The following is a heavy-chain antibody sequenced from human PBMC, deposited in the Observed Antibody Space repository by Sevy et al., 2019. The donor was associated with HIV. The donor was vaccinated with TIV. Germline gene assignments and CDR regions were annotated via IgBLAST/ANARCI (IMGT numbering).Heavy chain of an antibody. J-gene: IGHJ6*02. CDR1: GFTFSSYW. CDR3: ARDNWYDFWSGYYTSGRYYYYGMDV. Sequence: GGSLRLSCAVSGFTFSSYWMSWVRQAPGKGLEWVANIKQDGSEKYYVDSVKGRFTISRDNAKNSLYLQMNSLRAEDTAVYYCARDNWYDFWSGYYTSGRYYYYGMDVWGQGTTVTVSS. V-gene: IGHV3-7*01. CDR2: IKQDGSEK. D-gene: IGHD3-3*01.